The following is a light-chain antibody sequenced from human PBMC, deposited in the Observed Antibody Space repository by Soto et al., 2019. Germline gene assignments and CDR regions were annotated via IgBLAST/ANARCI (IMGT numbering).Light chain of an antibody. V-gene: IGLV4-60*02. J-gene: IGLJ2*01. CDR3: ETWDSKV. CDR1: SGHSSYT. CDR2: VEDSGSY. Sequence: QLVLTQSSSASASLGSSVKLTCTLSSGHSSYTIAWHQQQPGKAPRYLMKVEDSGSYNKGSGVPDRFSGSSSGADRYLTISNLQFEDEADYYCETWDSKVFGGGTKVTVL.